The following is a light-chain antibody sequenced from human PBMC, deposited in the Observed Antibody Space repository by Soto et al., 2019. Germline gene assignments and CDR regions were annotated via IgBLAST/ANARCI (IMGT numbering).Light chain of an antibody. CDR3: QAWDSSTGV. CDR1: KLGDKY. CDR2: PDS. J-gene: IGLJ1*01. Sequence: SYELTQPPSVSVSPGQTASITCSGDKLGDKYACWYQQKPGQSPVLVIYPDSKRPSGIPERFSGSNSGNTATLTISGTQAMDEADYYCQAWDSSTGVFGTGPKLTVL. V-gene: IGLV3-1*01.